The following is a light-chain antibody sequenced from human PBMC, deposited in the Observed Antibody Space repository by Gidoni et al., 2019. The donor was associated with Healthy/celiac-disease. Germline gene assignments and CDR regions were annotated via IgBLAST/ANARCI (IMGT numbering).Light chain of an antibody. CDR2: GSS. Sequence: EIVMTQSPATLSVSPGERATLSCRASQSVSSNLAWYQQKPGKAPRLLIYGSSTRATGIPARFSGSGSWTEFTLTISSLQSEDFSVYYCQQYNNWPMYTFGQGTKLEIK. V-gene: IGKV3-15*01. J-gene: IGKJ2*01. CDR1: QSVSSN. CDR3: QQYNNWPMYT.